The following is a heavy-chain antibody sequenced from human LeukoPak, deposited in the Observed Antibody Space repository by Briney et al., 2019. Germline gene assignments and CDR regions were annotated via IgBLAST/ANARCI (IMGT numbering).Heavy chain of an antibody. J-gene: IGHJ4*02. V-gene: IGHV3-23*01. CDR1: GFTFSNAW. CDR3: AKDRRGYYY. CDR2: ISGSGGST. Sequence: PGGSLRLSCAASGFTFSNAWMSWVRQAPGKGLEWVSAISGSGGSTYYADSVKGRFTISRDNSKNTLYLQMNSLRAEDTAVYYCAKDRRGYYYWGQGTLVTVSS. D-gene: IGHD3-22*01.